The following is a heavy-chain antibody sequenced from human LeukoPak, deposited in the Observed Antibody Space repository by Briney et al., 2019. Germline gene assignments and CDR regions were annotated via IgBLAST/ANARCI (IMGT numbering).Heavy chain of an antibody. V-gene: IGHV1-18*04. CDR3: ARTSITMVSST. CDR1: GYTFTSYG. CDR2: ISGNNGDT. D-gene: IGHD3-10*01. Sequence: ASVTVSCKSSGYTFTSYGITWVRQAPGQGLEWLGWISGNNGDTSYAHNVDGRVTMTTDTSTSTGYMELRSLSTDDTAVYYCARTSITMVSSTWGQGTLVIVSS. J-gene: IGHJ4*02.